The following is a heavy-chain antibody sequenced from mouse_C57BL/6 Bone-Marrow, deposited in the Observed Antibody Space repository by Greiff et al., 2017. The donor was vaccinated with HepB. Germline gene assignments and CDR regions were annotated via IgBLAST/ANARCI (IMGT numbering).Heavy chain of an antibody. D-gene: IGHD1-1*01. V-gene: IGHV1-26*01. CDR2: INPNNGGT. CDR1: GYTFTDYY. CDR3: ARDYYGSRPAWFAY. J-gene: IGHJ3*01. Sequence: VQLQQSGPELVKPGASVKISCKASGYTFTDYYMNWVKQSHGKSLEWIGDINPNNGGTSYNQKFKGKATLTVDKSSSTAYMELRSLTSEDSAVYYCARDYYGSRPAWFAYWGQGTLVTVSA.